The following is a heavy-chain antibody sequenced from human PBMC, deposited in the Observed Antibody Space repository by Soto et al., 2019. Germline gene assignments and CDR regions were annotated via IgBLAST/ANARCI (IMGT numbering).Heavy chain of an antibody. V-gene: IGHV4-34*01. CDR3: ARAHGIAGTYGMDV. CDR1: GGSFSGYY. J-gene: IGHJ6*02. D-gene: IGHD1-1*01. Sequence: TLSLTCAVYGGSFSGYYWNWIRQPPGKGLEWIGEINQSGSTSYNPSLKSRVTISIDTSKNQFSLKLTSVTAADTAVYYCARAHGIAGTYGMDVWGQGTTVTVSS. CDR2: INQSGST.